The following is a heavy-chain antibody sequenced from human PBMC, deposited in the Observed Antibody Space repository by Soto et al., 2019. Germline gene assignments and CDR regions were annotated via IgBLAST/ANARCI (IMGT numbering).Heavy chain of an antibody. CDR1: GFTVSSNY. Sequence: GGSLRLSCAASGFTVSSNYMSWVRQAPGKGLEWVSVIYSGGSTYYADSVKGRFTISRDNSKNTLYLQMNSLRAEDTAVYYCARSGSWYSFFDYPGQGTLVTVSS. V-gene: IGHV3-66*01. CDR3: ARSGSWYSFFDY. CDR2: IYSGGST. D-gene: IGHD2-15*01. J-gene: IGHJ4*02.